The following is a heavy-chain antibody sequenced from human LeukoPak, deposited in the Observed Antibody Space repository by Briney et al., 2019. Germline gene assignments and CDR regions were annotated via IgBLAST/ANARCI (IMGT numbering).Heavy chain of an antibody. J-gene: IGHJ3*02. CDR2: IYYSGST. D-gene: IGHD3-9*01. CDR1: GGSISSGGYS. V-gene: IGHV4-61*08. CDR3: ARVLRYFDRAFDI. Sequence: PSQTLSLTCAVSGGSISSGGYSWSWIRQPPGKGLEWIGYIYYSGSTNYNPSLKSRVTISVDTSKNQFSLKLSSVTAADTAVYYCARVLRYFDRAFDIWGQGTMVTVSS.